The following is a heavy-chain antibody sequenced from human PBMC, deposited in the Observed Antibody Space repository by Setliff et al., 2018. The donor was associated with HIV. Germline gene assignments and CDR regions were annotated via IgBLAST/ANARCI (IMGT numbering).Heavy chain of an antibody. J-gene: IGHJ6*04. D-gene: IGHD4-17*01. CDR1: GGSISSGGYY. CDR3: ARDRSRHYGAGGRLDV. V-gene: IGHV4-31*03. Sequence: NPSETLSLTCTVSGGSISSGGYYWSWIRQHPGKGLEWIGYIDYSGSTYYNPSLKSRVTISVDTSKNQFSLKLSSVTAADTAVYYCARDRSRHYGAGGRLDVWGKGTTVTVSS. CDR2: IDYSGST.